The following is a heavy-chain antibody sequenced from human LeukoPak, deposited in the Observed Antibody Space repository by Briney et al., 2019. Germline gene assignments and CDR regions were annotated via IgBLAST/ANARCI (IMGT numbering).Heavy chain of an antibody. V-gene: IGHV4-59*08. J-gene: IGHJ2*01. D-gene: IGHD2-2*01. CDR1: GGSISSYY. CDR2: IYYGGST. Sequence: SETLSLTCTVSGGSISSYYWSWIRQPPGKGLEWIGYIYYGGSTNYNPSLKSRVTISVDTSKNQFSLKLSSVTAADTAVYYCARHPRIVVVPAAPDWYFDLWGRGTLVTVSS. CDR3: ARHPRIVVVPAAPDWYFDL.